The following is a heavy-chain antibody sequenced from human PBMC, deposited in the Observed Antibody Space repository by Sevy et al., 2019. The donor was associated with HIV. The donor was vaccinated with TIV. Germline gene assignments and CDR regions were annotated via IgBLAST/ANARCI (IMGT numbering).Heavy chain of an antibody. V-gene: IGHV3-15*01. CDR3: TTVGLPNWGSEGFDI. D-gene: IGHD3-16*01. Sequence: GGSLRLSCAASGFTFSIIYMNWVRQSPGKGLEWVGRMKSKTDGGTTDYAAPVKDRFTMSRDNSKNTLYLQMNSLKADDTAVYYCTTVGLPNWGSEGFDIWGQGTMVTVSS. J-gene: IGHJ3*02. CDR2: MKSKTDGGTT. CDR1: GFTFSIIY.